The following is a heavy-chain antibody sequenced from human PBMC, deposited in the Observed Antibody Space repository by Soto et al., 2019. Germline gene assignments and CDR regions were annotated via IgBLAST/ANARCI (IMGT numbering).Heavy chain of an antibody. Sequence: HPGGSLRLSCAASGFTFSSYAMSWVRQAPGKGLEWVSAISGSGGSTYYADSVKGRFTISRDNSKNTLYLQMSSLRAEDTAVYYCAKGGYCSGGSCYGPSDYWGQGTLVTVSS. CDR2: ISGSGGST. CDR1: GFTFSSYA. D-gene: IGHD2-15*01. V-gene: IGHV3-23*01. CDR3: AKGGYCSGGSCYGPSDY. J-gene: IGHJ4*02.